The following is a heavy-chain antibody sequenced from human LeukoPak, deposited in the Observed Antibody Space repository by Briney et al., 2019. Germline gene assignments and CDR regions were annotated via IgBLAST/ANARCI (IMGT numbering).Heavy chain of an antibody. CDR1: GFTFSSYA. CDR2: ISGSGGST. J-gene: IGHJ4*02. D-gene: IGHD5-12*01. V-gene: IGHV3-23*01. Sequence: GGSLRLSCAASGFTFSSYAMSWVRQAPGKGLEWVSAISGSGGSTYYADSVKGRFTISRDNSKNTLYLQMNSLRAEDTAVYYCAKDRIRASGYDSPPRTLYFDYWGQGTLVTVCS. CDR3: AKDRIRASGYDSPPRTLYFDY.